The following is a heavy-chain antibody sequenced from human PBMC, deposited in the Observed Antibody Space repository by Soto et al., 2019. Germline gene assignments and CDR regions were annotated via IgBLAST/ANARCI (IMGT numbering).Heavy chain of an antibody. Sequence: QVQLVQSGAEVKKPGSSVKVSCKASGGTFSSYAISWVRQAPGQGLEWMGGMIPIFGTANYAQKFQGRVTITADESTSTAYMELSSLRSEDTAVYYCARAPISLATTRYYYYGMDVWGQGTTVTVSS. J-gene: IGHJ6*02. D-gene: IGHD5-12*01. CDR2: MIPIFGTA. V-gene: IGHV1-69*01. CDR3: ARAPISLATTRYYYYGMDV. CDR1: GGTFSSYA.